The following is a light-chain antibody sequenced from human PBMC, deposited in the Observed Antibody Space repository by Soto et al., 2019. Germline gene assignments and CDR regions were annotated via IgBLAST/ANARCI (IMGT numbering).Light chain of an antibody. V-gene: IGLV2-14*01. CDR3: SSYTSTSTRL. J-gene: IGLJ1*01. Sequence: QSALTQPASVSGSPGQSITISCTGTSRDVGGYNYVSWYQQHPGKAPKLMIYEVSNRPSGVSNRFSGSKSGNTASLTISGLQAEDEADYYCSSYTSTSTRLFGTGTKLTVL. CDR1: SRDVGGYNY. CDR2: EVS.